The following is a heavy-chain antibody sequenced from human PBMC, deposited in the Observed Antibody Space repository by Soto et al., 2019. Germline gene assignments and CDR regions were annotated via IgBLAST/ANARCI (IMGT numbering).Heavy chain of an antibody. V-gene: IGHV4-39*01. Sequence: PSETLSLTCSVSDDSISSSSFYWGWIRQPPGKGLEWIGSISYRGSTYYNPSLKSRVTISVDTSKNQFSLKLNSVTAADTAVYFCARTALPMGYCSGGKCPRSIFDYWGQGTMVTVSS. J-gene: IGHJ4*02. D-gene: IGHD2-15*01. CDR1: DDSISSSSFY. CDR2: ISYRGST. CDR3: ARTALPMGYCSGGKCPRSIFDY.